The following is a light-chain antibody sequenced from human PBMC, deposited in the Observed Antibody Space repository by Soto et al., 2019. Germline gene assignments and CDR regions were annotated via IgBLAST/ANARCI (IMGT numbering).Light chain of an antibody. CDR2: ETS. CDR1: SSDFGSYKF. CDR3: LSSPSTNTHV. V-gene: IGLV2-23*01. J-gene: IGLJ1*01. Sequence: QSALTQPASVSGSPGQSVTISCTGTSSDFGSYKFVSWYQHHPGKVPKVIIYETSKRPSGVSDRFSGSKSGNTASLTISGLQAEVEADYDCLSSPSTNTHVFGSGTKLTV.